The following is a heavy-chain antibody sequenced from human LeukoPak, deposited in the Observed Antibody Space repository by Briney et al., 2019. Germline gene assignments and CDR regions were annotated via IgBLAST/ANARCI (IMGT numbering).Heavy chain of an antibody. CDR2: IKQDGSEK. Sequence: GGSLRLSCAASGFTFSRYWMSWVRQAPGKGLEWVANIKQDGSEKYYVDSVKGRFTISRDNAKNSLYLQMNSLRVEDTAVYYCARDVAGTWVFDYWGQGTLVTVSS. J-gene: IGHJ4*02. CDR1: GFTFSRYW. CDR3: ARDVAGTWVFDY. D-gene: IGHD6-19*01. V-gene: IGHV3-7*01.